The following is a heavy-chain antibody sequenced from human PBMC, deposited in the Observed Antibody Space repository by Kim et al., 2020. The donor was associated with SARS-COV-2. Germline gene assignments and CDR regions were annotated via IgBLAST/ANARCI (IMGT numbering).Heavy chain of an antibody. J-gene: IGHJ2*01. D-gene: IGHD7-27*01. V-gene: IGHV1-69*13. CDR1: GDTVTSFA. CDR2: IIPMYGTT. Sequence: SVKVSCEASGDTVTSFAISWVRQAPGQGLEWMGAIIPMYGTTYYAQKFQDRVTFTADEGTSTVYMELRSLRPEDTAIFYCARGVGMGGLYWYFALWGRG. CDR3: ARGVGMGGLYWYFAL.